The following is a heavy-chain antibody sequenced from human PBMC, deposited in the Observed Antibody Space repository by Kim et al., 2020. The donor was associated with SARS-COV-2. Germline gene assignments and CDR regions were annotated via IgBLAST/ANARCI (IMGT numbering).Heavy chain of an antibody. D-gene: IGHD3-22*01. J-gene: IGHJ4*02. V-gene: IGHV1-69*01. CDR3: ARDERYYYDSSGYYYFDY. Sequence: QGRVTITADESTSTAYMELSSLRSEDTAVYYCARDERYYYDSSGYYYFDYWGQGTLVTVSS.